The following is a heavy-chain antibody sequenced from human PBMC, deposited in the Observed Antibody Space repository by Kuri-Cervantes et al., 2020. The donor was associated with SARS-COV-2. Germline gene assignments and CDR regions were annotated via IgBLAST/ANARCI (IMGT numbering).Heavy chain of an antibody. CDR3: AREGERWLQFDFV. Sequence: GGSLRLSCAASGFTFSSYAMHWVRQAPGKGLEWVAVISYDGSNKYHADSVKGRFTISRDNSKNTLYLQMNSLRAEDTAVYYCAREGERWLQFDFVWGQGTLVTVSS. V-gene: IGHV3-30*04. CDR2: ISYDGSNK. J-gene: IGHJ4*02. D-gene: IGHD5-24*01. CDR1: GFTFSSYA.